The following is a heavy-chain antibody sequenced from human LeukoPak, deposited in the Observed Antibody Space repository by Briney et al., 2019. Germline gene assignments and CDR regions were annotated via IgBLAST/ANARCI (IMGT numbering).Heavy chain of an antibody. Sequence: GGSLRLSCAASGFTFSSYSMNWVRQAPGKGLEWVSYISSSSSTIYYADSVKGRFTISRDNAKNSLYLQMNSLRAEDTAVYYCARDSSYDLRYYYYMDVWGKGTTVTVSS. CDR3: ARDSSYDLRYYYYMDV. CDR2: ISSSSSTI. CDR1: GFTFSSYS. V-gene: IGHV3-48*04. J-gene: IGHJ6*03. D-gene: IGHD1-26*01.